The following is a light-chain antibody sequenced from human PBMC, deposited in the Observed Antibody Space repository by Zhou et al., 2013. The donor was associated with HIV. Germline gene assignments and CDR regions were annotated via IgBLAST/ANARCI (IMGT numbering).Light chain of an antibody. CDR2: LTS. Sequence: EIGMTQSPLSLTVTPGEPASISCRSSQSLLFRNGYTYLDWYLQKPGQSPQLLIYLTSQRASGVPDRFSGSGADTDFTLKISRVEAEDVGVYYCMQSLQTPITFGQGT. J-gene: IGKJ5*01. V-gene: IGKV2-28*01. CDR3: MQSLQTPIT. CDR1: QSLLFRNGYTY.